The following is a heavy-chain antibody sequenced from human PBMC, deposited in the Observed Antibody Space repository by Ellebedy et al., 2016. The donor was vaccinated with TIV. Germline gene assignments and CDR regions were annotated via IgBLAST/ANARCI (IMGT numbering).Heavy chain of an antibody. D-gene: IGHD2-8*01. Sequence: GGSLRLSCAASGFTFEDYGMSWVRQDPGKGLECVSGINWNGGITHYADSVKGRFTISRDNSKNSLYLQMNSLRAEDTALYYCARDKGMQEMDYWGQGTLVTVSS. J-gene: IGHJ4*02. CDR1: GFTFEDYG. CDR2: INWNGGIT. V-gene: IGHV3-20*04. CDR3: ARDKGMQEMDY.